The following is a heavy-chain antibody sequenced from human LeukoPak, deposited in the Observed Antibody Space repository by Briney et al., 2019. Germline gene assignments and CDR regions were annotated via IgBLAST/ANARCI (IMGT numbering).Heavy chain of an antibody. CDR3: ARRAGPYYFDY. Sequence: GASVKVSCKAAGYTFTGYYMHWVRQAPGQGLEWMGWINPNSGASNYAQKFQGRVTMTRDTSISTAYMELSSLRSDDTAVYYCARRAGPYYFDYWGQGTLVTVSS. CDR1: GYTFTGYY. D-gene: IGHD3-10*01. V-gene: IGHV1-2*02. J-gene: IGHJ4*02. CDR2: INPNSGAS.